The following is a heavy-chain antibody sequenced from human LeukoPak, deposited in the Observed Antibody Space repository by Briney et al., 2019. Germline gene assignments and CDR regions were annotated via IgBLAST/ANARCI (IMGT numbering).Heavy chain of an antibody. CDR3: ARDNFHSSGADY. Sequence: PSETLSLTCTVSGGSISSSSYYWGWIRQPPGKGLEWIGSIYYSGSTYYNPSLKSRVTISADTSKNQFSLKLSSVTAADTAVYYCARDNFHSSGADYWGQGTLVTVSS. D-gene: IGHD6-19*01. CDR1: GGSISSSSYY. J-gene: IGHJ4*02. CDR2: IYYSGST. V-gene: IGHV4-39*07.